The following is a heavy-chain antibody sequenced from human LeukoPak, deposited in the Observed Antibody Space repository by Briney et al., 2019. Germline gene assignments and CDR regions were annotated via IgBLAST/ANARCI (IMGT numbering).Heavy chain of an antibody. J-gene: IGHJ3*02. CDR3: ARRGPNYYDSSGSDAFDI. CDR2: IYPGDSDT. CDR1: GYSFTSYW. V-gene: IGHV5-51*01. D-gene: IGHD3-22*01. Sequence: GESLKISCKGSGYSFTSYWIGWVRQMPGKGLEWMGIIYPGDSDTRYSPSFQGQVTISADKSISTAYLQWNSLKASDTAMYYCARRGPNYYDSSGSDAFDIWGQGTMVTVSS.